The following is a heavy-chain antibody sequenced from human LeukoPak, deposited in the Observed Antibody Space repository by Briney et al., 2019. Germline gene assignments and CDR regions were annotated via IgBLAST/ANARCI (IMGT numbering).Heavy chain of an antibody. CDR2: VTGSSSTI. V-gene: IGHV3-48*01. D-gene: IGHD2-8*01. Sequence: GGSLRLSCAASGFTFSSYSMNWVRQAPGKGLEWVSYVTGSSSTIYYADSVKGRFTTSRDNAKNSLYLQMNSLRAEDTAVYYCASRYCTNGVCSLNYWGQGTLVTVSS. J-gene: IGHJ4*02. CDR3: ASRYCTNGVCSLNY. CDR1: GFTFSSYS.